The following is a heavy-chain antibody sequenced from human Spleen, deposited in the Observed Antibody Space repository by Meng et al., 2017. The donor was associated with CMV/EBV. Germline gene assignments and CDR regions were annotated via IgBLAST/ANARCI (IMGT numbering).Heavy chain of an antibody. CDR1: GYTFTSYG. CDR2: ISAYNGNT. Sequence: QVQLVQSGAEVKKPVASVKVSCKASGYTFTSYGISWVRQAPGQGLEWMGWISAYNGNTNYAQKLQGRVTMTTDTSTSTAYMELRSLRSDDTAVYYCARDTLLWIPANWFDPWGQGTLVTVSS. V-gene: IGHV1-18*01. CDR3: ARDTLLWIPANWFDP. J-gene: IGHJ5*02. D-gene: IGHD5-18*01.